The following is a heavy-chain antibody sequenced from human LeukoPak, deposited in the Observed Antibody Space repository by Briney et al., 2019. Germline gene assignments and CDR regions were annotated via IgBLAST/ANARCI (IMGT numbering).Heavy chain of an antibody. CDR3: ARDLMDDSSGYYYGWYFDL. D-gene: IGHD3-22*01. J-gene: IGHJ2*01. CDR2: IYYSGST. Sequence: SETLSLTCTVSGGSISSGGYYWRWIRQHPWKGLEWIGYIYYSGSTYYNPSLKSRVTISVDTSKNQFSLKLSSVTAADTAVYYCARDLMDDSSGYYYGWYFDLWGRGTLVTVSS. V-gene: IGHV4-31*03. CDR1: GGSISSGGYY.